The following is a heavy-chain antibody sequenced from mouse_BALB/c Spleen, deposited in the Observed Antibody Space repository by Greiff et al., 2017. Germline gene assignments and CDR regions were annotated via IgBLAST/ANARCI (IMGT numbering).Heavy chain of an antibody. CDR1: GFTFNTYA. D-gene: IGHD2-10*01. CDR2: IRSKSDNYAT. Sequence: EVNLVESGGGLVQPKGSLKLSCAASGFTFNTYAMNWVRQAPGKGLEWVARIRSKSDNYATYYADSVKDRFTISRDDSQSMLYLQMNNLKTEDTAMYYCVREAYYGNPLDVWGAGTTVTVSS. V-gene: IGHV10-1*02. J-gene: IGHJ1*01. CDR3: VREAYYGNPLDV.